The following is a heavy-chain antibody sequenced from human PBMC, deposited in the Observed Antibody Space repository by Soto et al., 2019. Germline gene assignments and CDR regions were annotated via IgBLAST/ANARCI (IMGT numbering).Heavy chain of an antibody. V-gene: IGHV4-30-4*01. CDR3: AREREVLRYFDWLSLGWFDP. CDR2: IYYSGST. D-gene: IGHD3-9*01. Sequence: PSETLSLTCTVSGGSISSGDYYWSWIRQPPGKGLEWIGYIYYSGSTYYNPSLKSRVTISVDTSKNQFSLKLGSVTAADTAVYYCAREREVLRYFDWLSLGWFDPWGQGTLVNVS. J-gene: IGHJ5*02. CDR1: GGSISSGDYY.